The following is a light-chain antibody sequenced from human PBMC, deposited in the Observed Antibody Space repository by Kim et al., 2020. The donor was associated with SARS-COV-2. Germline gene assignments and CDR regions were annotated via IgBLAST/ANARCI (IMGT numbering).Light chain of an antibody. J-gene: IGKJ2*03. V-gene: IGKV3-20*01. CDR2: GAS. CDR3: QQSGEG. Sequence: LSLYPGERATLSCRASQSISSSYLAWYQQRPGQAPRLLVYGASTRATGIPDRFSGSGSGTDYTLTISRLEPEDFAVYYCQQSGEGFGQGTKLEI. CDR1: QSISSSY.